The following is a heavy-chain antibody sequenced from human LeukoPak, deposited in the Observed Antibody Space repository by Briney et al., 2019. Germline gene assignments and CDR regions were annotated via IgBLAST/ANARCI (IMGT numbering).Heavy chain of an antibody. CDR3: ARTEYISSPPTYYFDY. Sequence: GGSLRLSCAASGFTFSSYGMHWVRQAPGKGLEWVAVIWYDGSNKYYADSVKGRFTISRDNSKNTEYLQMNSLRAEDTAVYYCARTEYISSPPTYYFDYWGQGTLVTVSS. V-gene: IGHV3-33*01. D-gene: IGHD6-13*01. CDR1: GFTFSSYG. CDR2: IWYDGSNK. J-gene: IGHJ4*02.